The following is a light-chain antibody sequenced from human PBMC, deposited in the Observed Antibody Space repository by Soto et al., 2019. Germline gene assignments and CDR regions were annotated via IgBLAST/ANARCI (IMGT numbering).Light chain of an antibody. CDR1: SSDVGNYNY. CDR2: EVS. V-gene: IGLV2-8*01. J-gene: IGLJ2*01. CDR3: SSYAGSNNLV. Sequence: QSALTQPPSASGSPGQSVTISCTGTSSDVGNYNYVSWYQQHPGKAPKLMIYEVSKRPSGVPDRFSGSKSGSTASLTVSGLQAEDDADYYCSSYAGSNNLVFGGGTKLTVL.